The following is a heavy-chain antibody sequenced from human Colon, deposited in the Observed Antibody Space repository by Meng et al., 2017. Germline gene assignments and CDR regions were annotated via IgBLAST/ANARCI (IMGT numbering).Heavy chain of an antibody. Sequence: GHLLEAGAEVKKPGASVRVTCEASVYTFASYGISWLRQAPGQGLEWMGWFVNNVDTYSAQKFQGRVIMTTDTHTSTAFMELRSLRSDDTAVYYCARGTPGRSYSDYWGQGTLVTVSS. J-gene: IGHJ4*02. V-gene: IGHV1-18*01. CDR2: FVNNVDT. CDR3: ARGTPGRSYSDY. CDR1: VYTFASYG. D-gene: IGHD3-10*01.